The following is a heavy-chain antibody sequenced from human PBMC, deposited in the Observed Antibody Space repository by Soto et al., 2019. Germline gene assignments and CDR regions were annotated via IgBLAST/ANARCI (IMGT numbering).Heavy chain of an antibody. D-gene: IGHD3-22*01. CDR3: ARLIPAYYDSRGPPYYYGMDV. Sequence: GVSLRLSCAASGFTFSSYSMNWVRQAPGKGLEWVSSISSSSSYIYYADSVKGRFTISRDNSKNTLYLQMNSLRAEDTAVYYCARLIPAYYDSRGPPYYYGMDVWGKGTTVTVSS. J-gene: IGHJ6*04. CDR2: ISSSSSYI. V-gene: IGHV3-21*01. CDR1: GFTFSSYS.